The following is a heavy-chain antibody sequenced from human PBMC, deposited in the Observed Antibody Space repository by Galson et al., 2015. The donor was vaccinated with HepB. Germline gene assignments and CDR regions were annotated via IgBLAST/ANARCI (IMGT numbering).Heavy chain of an antibody. J-gene: IGHJ3*01. CDR2: VFYSGTT. CDR1: GGSISDYY. V-gene: IGHV4-59*12. CDR3: AGETVSGIYFSGFNL. D-gene: IGHD2/OR15-2a*01. Sequence: SETLSLTCTVSGGSISDYYWRWIRQSPGKGLEWIGNVFYSGTTNYNPSLKSRVFMSIDPSTNQFSLNLSSVTAADTAVYYCAGETVSGIYFSGFNLWGQGSMVTVSS.